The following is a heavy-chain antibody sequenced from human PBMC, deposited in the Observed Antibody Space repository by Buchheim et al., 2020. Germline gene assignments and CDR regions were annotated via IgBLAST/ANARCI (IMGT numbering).Heavy chain of an antibody. CDR2: ISYDGSHK. CDR1: GFTFSRYH. CDR3: AKDRSYCSGGSCPNYFDY. V-gene: IGHV3-30*18. Sequence: QVQLVESGGGVVQPWRSLRLSCAASGFTFSRYHMHWVRQAPGKGLEWLAVISYDGSHKYYADSVKGRFTISRDNSKNTLYLQMNSLRAEDTAVYYCAKDRSYCSGGSCPNYFDYWGQGTL. D-gene: IGHD2-15*01. J-gene: IGHJ4*02.